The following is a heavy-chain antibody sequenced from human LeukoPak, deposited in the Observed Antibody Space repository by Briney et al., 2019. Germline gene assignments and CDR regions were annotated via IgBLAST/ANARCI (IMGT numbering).Heavy chain of an antibody. CDR2: IYYSGST. V-gene: IGHV4-61*01. CDR3: ARADFWSGYLNL. J-gene: IGHJ4*02. CDR1: GGSVSSGSYY. D-gene: IGHD3-3*01. Sequence: SETLSLTCTVSGGSVSSGSYYWSWIRQPPGKGLEWIGYIYYSGSTNYNPSLKSRVTISVDTSKNQFSLKLSSVTAADTAVYYCARADFWSGYLNLWGQGTLVTVSS.